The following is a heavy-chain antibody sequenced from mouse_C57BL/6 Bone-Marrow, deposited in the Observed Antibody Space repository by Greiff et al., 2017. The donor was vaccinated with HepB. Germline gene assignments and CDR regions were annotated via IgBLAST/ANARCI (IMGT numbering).Heavy chain of an antibody. J-gene: IGHJ1*03. D-gene: IGHD1-1*01. CDR1: GFTFSNYW. CDR2: IRLKSDNYAT. V-gene: IGHV6-3*01. Sequence: EVKLVESGGGLVQPGGSMKLSCVASGFTFSNYWMNWVRQSPEKGLEWVAQIRLKSDNYATHYAESVKGRFTISRDDSKSSVYLQMNNLRAEDTGIYYCTAHDGSAPYFDVWGTGTTVTVSS. CDR3: TAHDGSAPYFDV.